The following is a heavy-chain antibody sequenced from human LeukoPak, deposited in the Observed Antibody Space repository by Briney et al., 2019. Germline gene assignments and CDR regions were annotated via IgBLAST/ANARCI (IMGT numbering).Heavy chain of an antibody. D-gene: IGHD2-2*01. Sequence: GGSLRLSCAASGFTFSEFEMNWVRQAPGKGLEWVSDISSGGTTIFYADSVKGRFTISRDNAKNSLYLQMNSLRDEDTAIYYCTRGLVVWGQGALVTVSS. J-gene: IGHJ4*02. CDR3: TRGLVV. V-gene: IGHV3-48*03. CDR1: GFTFSEFE. CDR2: ISSGGTTI.